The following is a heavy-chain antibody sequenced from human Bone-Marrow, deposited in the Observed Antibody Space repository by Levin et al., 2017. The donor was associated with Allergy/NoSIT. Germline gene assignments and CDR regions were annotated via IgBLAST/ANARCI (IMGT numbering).Heavy chain of an antibody. CDR3: ASRGPNWGFFDP. Sequence: PGGSLRLSCAASGFTFSSSAMGWVRQAPGKGLEWVSAISASGSNTYNSDSVKGRFTISRDNSKNTLYLQMNSLRAEDTAVYYCASRGPNWGFFDPWGQGTLVTVSS. D-gene: IGHD7-27*01. V-gene: IGHV3-23*01. CDR2: ISASGSNT. CDR1: GFTFSSSA. J-gene: IGHJ5*02.